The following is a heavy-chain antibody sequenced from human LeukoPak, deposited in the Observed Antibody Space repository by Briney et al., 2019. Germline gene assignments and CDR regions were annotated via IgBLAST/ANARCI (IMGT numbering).Heavy chain of an antibody. CDR2: IIPILGIA. Sequence: ASVKVSCKASGGTFSSYAISWVRQAPGQGLEWMGRIIPILGIANYAQKFQGRVTITADKSTSTAYMELSSLRSEDTAVYYCARDPYPDYYGSGSYSNWGQGTLVTVSS. CDR1: GGTFSSYA. J-gene: IGHJ4*02. V-gene: IGHV1-69*04. CDR3: ARDPYPDYYGSGSYSN. D-gene: IGHD3-10*01.